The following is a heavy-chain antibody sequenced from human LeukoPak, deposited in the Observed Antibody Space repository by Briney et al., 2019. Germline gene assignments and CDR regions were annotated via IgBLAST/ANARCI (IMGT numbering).Heavy chain of an antibody. CDR2: ISGSGGRT. J-gene: IGHJ4*02. CDR1: GFTFSSYV. D-gene: IGHD2-2*01. V-gene: IGHV3-23*01. Sequence: GGSLRLSCAVSGFTFSSYVMTWVRQVPGKGLEWVSGISGSGGRTYYADSVKGRFTISRDNAKNSLYLQMNSLRAEDTAVYYCARDCSSTSCYLAYWGQGTLVTVSS. CDR3: ARDCSSTSCYLAY.